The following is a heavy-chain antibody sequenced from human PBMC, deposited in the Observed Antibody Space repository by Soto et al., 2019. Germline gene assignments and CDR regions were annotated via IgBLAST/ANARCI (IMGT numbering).Heavy chain of an antibody. CDR3: ARDLGGATSSFDY. Sequence: GSLRLSCAAVGFSFSSYGMHWVRQAPGKGLEWVAVIWYDGSNKYYADSVKGRFTISRDNSKNTLYLQINSLRAEDTAVYYCARDLGGATSSFDYWGQGTLVTVSS. D-gene: IGHD1-26*01. CDR1: GFSFSSYG. J-gene: IGHJ4*02. V-gene: IGHV3-33*01. CDR2: IWYDGSNK.